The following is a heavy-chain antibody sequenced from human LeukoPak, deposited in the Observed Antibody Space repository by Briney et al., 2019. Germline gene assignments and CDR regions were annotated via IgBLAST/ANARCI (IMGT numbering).Heavy chain of an antibody. CDR2: ISVRSNYR. Sequence: GGTLRLSCAASGYTFSDFSVNWVRQAPGKGLEWVSSISVRSNYRYYADSVRGRFTISRDDARDSLFLQMNSLRAEDTAVYFCVRLRRNSDRSGYYYYYDYWGQGTLVTVSS. J-gene: IGHJ4*02. CDR3: VRLRRNSDRSGYYYYYDY. CDR1: GYTFSDFS. V-gene: IGHV3-21*01. D-gene: IGHD3-22*01.